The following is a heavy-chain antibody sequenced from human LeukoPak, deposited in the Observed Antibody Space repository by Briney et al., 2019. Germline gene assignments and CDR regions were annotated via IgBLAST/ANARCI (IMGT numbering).Heavy chain of an antibody. V-gene: IGHV3-23*01. CDR2: ISGSGGST. CDR1: GFTFSSYA. Sequence: GGSLRLSCAASGFTFSSYAMSWVRQAPGKGLEWVSAISGSGGSTYYADSVKGRFTISRDNSKNTLYLQMNSLRAEDTAVYYCAKDRTFGGFGWELPTFDYWGQGTLVTVSS. CDR3: AKDRTFGGFGWELPTFDY. J-gene: IGHJ4*02. D-gene: IGHD1-26*01.